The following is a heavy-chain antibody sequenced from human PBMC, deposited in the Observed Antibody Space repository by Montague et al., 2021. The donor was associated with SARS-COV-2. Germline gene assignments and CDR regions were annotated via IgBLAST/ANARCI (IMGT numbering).Heavy chain of an antibody. D-gene: IGHD1-14*01. Sequence: SETLSLTCTVSGGSISSYYWRWIRQPAGKGLEWIGLIYTSGSTNYNPSLKSRVTMSLDTSKNQFSLKLRSVTAADTAVYYCARGSFGMGAFDIWGQGTMVTVSS. CDR3: ARGSFGMGAFDI. CDR2: IYTSGST. J-gene: IGHJ3*02. V-gene: IGHV4-4*07. CDR1: GGSISSYY.